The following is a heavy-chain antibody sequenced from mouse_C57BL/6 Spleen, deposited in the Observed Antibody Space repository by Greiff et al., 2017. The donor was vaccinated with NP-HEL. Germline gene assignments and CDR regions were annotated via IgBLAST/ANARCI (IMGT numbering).Heavy chain of an antibody. CDR3: ARSDYDVRAMDY. Sequence: QVQLQQSGPELVKPGASVKISCKASGYAFSSSWMNWVKQRPGKGLEWIGRIYPGDGDTNYNGKFKGKATLTADKSSSTAYMQLSSLTSEDSAVYFCARSDYDVRAMDYWGQGTSVTVSS. V-gene: IGHV1-82*01. D-gene: IGHD2-4*01. CDR1: GYAFSSSW. J-gene: IGHJ4*01. CDR2: IYPGDGDT.